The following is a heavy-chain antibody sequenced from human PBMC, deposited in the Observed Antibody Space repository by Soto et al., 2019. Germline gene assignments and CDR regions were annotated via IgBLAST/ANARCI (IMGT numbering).Heavy chain of an antibody. D-gene: IGHD6-19*01. CDR1: GFTFSSYG. Sequence: QVQLGESGGGVVQPGRSLRLSCAASGFTFSSYGMHWVRQAPGKGLEWVAVISYDGSNKYYADSLKGRFTVSRDNTKNTLYMQMSSLRAEDTAVYYCVKDGSSGWPYYSGMDVWGQGTTVTVSS. V-gene: IGHV3-30*18. CDR3: VKDGSSGWPYYSGMDV. J-gene: IGHJ6*02. CDR2: ISYDGSNK.